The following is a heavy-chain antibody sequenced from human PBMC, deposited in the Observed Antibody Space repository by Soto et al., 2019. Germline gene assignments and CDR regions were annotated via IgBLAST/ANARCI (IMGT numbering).Heavy chain of an antibody. CDR3: ARVEADYYDSSGYYGY. D-gene: IGHD3-22*01. V-gene: IGHV4-34*01. CDR1: GGSFSGYY. J-gene: IGHJ4*02. CDR2: INHSGST. Sequence: SETLSLTCAVYGGSFSGYYWSWIRQPPGKGLEWIGEINHSGSTNYNPSLKSRVTISVDTSKNQFSLKLSSVTAADTAVYYCARVEADYYDSSGYYGYWGQGTLVTVSS.